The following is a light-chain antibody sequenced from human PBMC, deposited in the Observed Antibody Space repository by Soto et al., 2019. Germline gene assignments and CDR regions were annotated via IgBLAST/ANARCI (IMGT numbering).Light chain of an antibody. Sequence: EIVLTQSPGTLSLSPGERATLSCRASQSVSSSYLAWYQQKPGQAPRLLISDASNRATGIPVRFSGSGSGTDFTLTISRLEPEDFAVYYCQQYGSSPSWTFGQGTKVDIK. CDR1: QSVSSSY. CDR2: DAS. CDR3: QQYGSSPSWT. J-gene: IGKJ1*01. V-gene: IGKV3-20*01.